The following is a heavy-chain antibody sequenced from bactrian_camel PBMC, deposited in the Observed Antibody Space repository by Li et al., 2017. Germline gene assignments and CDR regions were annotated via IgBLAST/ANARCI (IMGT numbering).Heavy chain of an antibody. Sequence: VQLVESGGGLVQPGGSLILSCAASQFSFNEYDMSWVRQAPGKGLEWVSVINSGGDDTGYTNSVKARFTISRDNSKNTLYLQMNSLKTEDTAVYYCATTMRIIDGDTWSKDAVFASWGQGTQVTVS. CDR1: QFSFNEYD. J-gene: IGHJ6*01. CDR3: ATTMRIIDGDTWSKDAVFAS. CDR2: INSGGDDT. D-gene: IGHD6*01. V-gene: IGHV3S40*01.